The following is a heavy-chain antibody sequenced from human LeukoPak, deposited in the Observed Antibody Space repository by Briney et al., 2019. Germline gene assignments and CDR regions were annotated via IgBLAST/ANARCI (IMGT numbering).Heavy chain of an antibody. CDR3: ARDRWTSGNDAFDI. CDR1: GYTFTSYG. Sequence: GASVKVSCKASGYTFTSYGISWVRQAPGQGLEWMGWIIPYNGNTNYAQKLQGRVTMPTDTSTSTAYMELRSLRSDDTAVYYCARDRWTSGNDAFDIWGQGTMVIVSS. J-gene: IGHJ3*02. D-gene: IGHD6-19*01. V-gene: IGHV1-18*01. CDR2: IIPYNGNT.